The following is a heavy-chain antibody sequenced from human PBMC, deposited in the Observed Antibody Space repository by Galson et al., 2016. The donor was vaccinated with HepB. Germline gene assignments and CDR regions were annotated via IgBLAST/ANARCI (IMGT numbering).Heavy chain of an antibody. J-gene: IGHJ6*02. Sequence: QSGAEVKKPGESLKISCKGSGYSFASYWIGWVRQMPGKGLEYMGITFPGDSDTTYSPSFQGQVTISVDKSISTAYLQWSSLEASDSAMYYCTRLRFFSAANDFYGMDVWGQGTTVTVSS. V-gene: IGHV5-51*01. CDR2: TFPGDSDT. CDR3: TRLRFFSAANDFYGMDV. CDR1: GYSFASYW. D-gene: IGHD3-10*01.